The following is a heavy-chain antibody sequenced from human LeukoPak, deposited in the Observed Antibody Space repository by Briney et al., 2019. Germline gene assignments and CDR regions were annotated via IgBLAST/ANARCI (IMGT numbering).Heavy chain of an antibody. CDR3: ARGSGYSYGYDAFDI. D-gene: IGHD5-18*01. J-gene: IGHJ3*02. CDR1: GGSISRYY. V-gene: IGHV4-59*01. Sequence: PSETLSLTCTVSGGSISRYYWSWLRQPPGKGLEWNGYIYYSGSTNYNPSLKSRVTISVDTSKNQFSLKLSSVTAADTAVYYCARGSGYSYGYDAFDIWGQGTMVTVSS. CDR2: IYYSGST.